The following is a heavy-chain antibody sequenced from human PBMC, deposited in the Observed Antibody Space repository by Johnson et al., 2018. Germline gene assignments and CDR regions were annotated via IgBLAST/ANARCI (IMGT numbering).Heavy chain of an antibody. V-gene: IGHV3-11*04. CDR3: ARAVGTYYFYMDV. Sequence: QVQLVESGGGLVKPGGSXRLSCAASGFTFSDYYMSWTRQTPGKGLEWISYISSSGTTIYYADSVKGRFTISGDNAQNSLFLQLNSLRAEDTAVYYCARAVGTYYFYMDVWGKGTTVTVSS. CDR1: GFTFSDYY. D-gene: IGHD4-23*01. J-gene: IGHJ6*03. CDR2: ISSSGTTI.